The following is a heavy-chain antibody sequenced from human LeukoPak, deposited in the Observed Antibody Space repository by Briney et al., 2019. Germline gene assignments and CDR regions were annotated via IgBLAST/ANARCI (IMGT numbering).Heavy chain of an antibody. J-gene: IGHJ4*02. V-gene: IGHV3-21*01. CDR1: GFTFDDYG. D-gene: IGHD1-26*01. CDR3: ARVPGEMGATLAYLDY. Sequence: PGGSLRLSCAASGFTFDDYGMSWVRQAPGKGLEWVASISSSTTYIYYAGSVKGRFTISRDNAKNLVYLEMNSLRAEDTAVYYCARVPGEMGATLAYLDYWGQGTLVIVSP. CDR2: ISSSTTYI.